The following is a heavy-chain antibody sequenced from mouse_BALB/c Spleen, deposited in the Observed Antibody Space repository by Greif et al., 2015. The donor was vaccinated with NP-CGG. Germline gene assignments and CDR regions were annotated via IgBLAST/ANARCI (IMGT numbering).Heavy chain of an antibody. CDR1: GYTFTSYW. V-gene: IGHV1-69*02. CDR3: ASGGNYDYFDY. Sequence: QVQLQQSGAELVKPGAPVKLSCKASGYTFTSYWMNWVKQRPGRGLEWIGRIDPSDSETHYNQKFKDKATLTVDKSSSPAYIQLSSLTSEDSAVYYCASGGNYDYFDYWGQGTTLTVSS. J-gene: IGHJ2*01. CDR2: IDPSDSET. D-gene: IGHD2-1*01.